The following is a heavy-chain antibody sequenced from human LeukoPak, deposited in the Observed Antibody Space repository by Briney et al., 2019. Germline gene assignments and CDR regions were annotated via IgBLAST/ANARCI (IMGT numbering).Heavy chain of an antibody. CDR3: ARGGYNLGTDF. V-gene: IGHV4-4*07. D-gene: IGHD5-18*01. J-gene: IGHJ4*02. CDR2: ISASGTT. Sequence: PSETLSLTCSVSGGSISTYRWSWIRQPAGKGLEWIGHISASGTTNYNASPKSRVTMSADTSKNQFSLRLNSVTAADTAVYYCARGGYNLGTDFWGQGTLVTVSS. CDR1: GGSISTYR.